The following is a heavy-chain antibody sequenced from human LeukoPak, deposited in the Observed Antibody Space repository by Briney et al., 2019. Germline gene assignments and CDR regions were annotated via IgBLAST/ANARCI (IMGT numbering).Heavy chain of an antibody. D-gene: IGHD2-8*01. Sequence: SETLSLTCTVSGGSISSGGYYWSWIRQHPGKGLEWMGYIDYSGSTYYNPSLKSRVIISRDTSKNQFSLKLSSVTAADTAVYYCARGLYSIVDYWGQGTLVTVSS. CDR1: GGSISSGGYY. CDR2: IDYSGST. CDR3: ARGLYSIVDY. V-gene: IGHV4-31*03. J-gene: IGHJ4*02.